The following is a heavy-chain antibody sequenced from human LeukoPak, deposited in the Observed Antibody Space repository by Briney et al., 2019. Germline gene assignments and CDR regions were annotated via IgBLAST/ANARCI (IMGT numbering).Heavy chain of an antibody. D-gene: IGHD3-3*01. CDR3: ARHVGVVTWNSYYFDY. J-gene: IGHJ4*02. V-gene: IGHV4-38-2*01. CDR2: IYHSGST. CDR1: GYSISSGYY. Sequence: SETLSLTCAVSGYSISSGYYWGWIRQPLGKGLEWIGSIYHSGSTYYNPSLKSRVTISVDTSKNQFSLKLRSVTAADTAVYYCARHVGVVTWNSYYFDYWGQGTLVTVSS.